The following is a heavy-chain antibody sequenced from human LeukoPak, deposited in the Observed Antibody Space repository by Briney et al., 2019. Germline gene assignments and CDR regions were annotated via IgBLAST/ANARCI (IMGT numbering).Heavy chain of an antibody. CDR1: GFTFSRYW. CDR2: INSDGSST. CDR3: ARDMYTTSSARGAY. V-gene: IGHV3-74*01. Sequence: GGSLRLSCAASGFTFSRYWMHWVRQAPGKGLEWVSRINSDGSSTTYADSVKGRFTISRDNDKNTLSLQMNRLRAEDTAVYYCARDMYTTSSARGAYWGQGTLVTVSS. D-gene: IGHD6-6*01. J-gene: IGHJ4*02.